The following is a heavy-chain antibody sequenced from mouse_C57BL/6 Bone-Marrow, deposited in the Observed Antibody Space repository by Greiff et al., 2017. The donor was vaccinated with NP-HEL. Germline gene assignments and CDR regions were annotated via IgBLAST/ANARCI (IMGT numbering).Heavy chain of an antibody. D-gene: IGHD2-4*01. CDR3: ARGRDYDFRGYFDV. CDR1: GYTFTSYW. V-gene: IGHV1-55*01. Sequence: QVQLQQPGAELVKPGASVKMSCKASGYTFTSYWITWVKQRPGQGLEWIGDIYPGSGSTNYNEKFKSKATLTVDTSSSTAYMQLSSLTSEDSAVYYCARGRDYDFRGYFDVWGTGTTVTVSS. J-gene: IGHJ1*03. CDR2: IYPGSGST.